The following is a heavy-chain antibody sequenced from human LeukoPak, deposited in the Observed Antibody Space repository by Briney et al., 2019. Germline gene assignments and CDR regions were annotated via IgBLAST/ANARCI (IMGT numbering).Heavy chain of an antibody. Sequence: SETLSLTCAVYGGSFSGYYWSWIRQPPGKGLEWIGEINHSGGTNYNPSLKSRVTISVDTSKNQFSLKLSSVTAADTAVYYCARDGKRYGDYFQYYYYGMDVWGQGTTVTVSS. D-gene: IGHD4-17*01. J-gene: IGHJ6*02. CDR3: ARDGKRYGDYFQYYYYGMDV. CDR2: INHSGGT. V-gene: IGHV4-34*01. CDR1: GGSFSGYY.